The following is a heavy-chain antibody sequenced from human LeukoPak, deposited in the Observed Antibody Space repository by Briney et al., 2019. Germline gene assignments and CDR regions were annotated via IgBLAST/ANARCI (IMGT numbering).Heavy chain of an antibody. D-gene: IGHD3-22*01. CDR1: GGSISSYY. V-gene: IGHV4-59*08. Sequence: SETLSLTCTVSGGSISSYYWSWIRQPPGKGLEWIGYIYYSGSTNYNPSLKSRVTISVDTSKNQFSLKLSSVTAADTAVYYCARSNYYDSSGYYSDAFDIWGQGTMVTASS. CDR2: IYYSGST. J-gene: IGHJ3*02. CDR3: ARSNYYDSSGYYSDAFDI.